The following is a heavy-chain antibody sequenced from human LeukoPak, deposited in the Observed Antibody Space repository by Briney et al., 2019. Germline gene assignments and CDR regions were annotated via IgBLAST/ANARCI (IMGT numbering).Heavy chain of an antibody. CDR3: ARGGFSHGFDV. CDR1: GFNFSSYW. CDR2: INNDGTDT. V-gene: IGHV3-74*01. Sequence: GGSLRLSCAASGFNFSSYWMHWVRQAPGKGLVWVGRINNDGTDTIYADSVKGRFTVSRDNAKNTLYLQMNSLRVEDTAVYFCARGGFSHGFDVWGQGTVVTVSS. D-gene: IGHD5-12*01. J-gene: IGHJ3*01.